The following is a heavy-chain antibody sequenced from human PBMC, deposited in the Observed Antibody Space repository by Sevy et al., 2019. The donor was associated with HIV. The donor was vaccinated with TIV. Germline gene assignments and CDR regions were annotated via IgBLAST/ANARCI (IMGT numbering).Heavy chain of an antibody. CDR2: IYYSGST. J-gene: IGHJ4*02. Sequence: SETLSLTCTVSGGSISSSSYYWGWIRQPPGKGLEWIGSIYYSGSTYYNPSLKSRVTISVDTSKNQFSLKLGSVTAADTAVYYCARHPLSRREEGFDYWGQGTLVTVSS. CDR1: GGSISSSSYY. CDR3: ARHPLSRREEGFDY. V-gene: IGHV4-39*01.